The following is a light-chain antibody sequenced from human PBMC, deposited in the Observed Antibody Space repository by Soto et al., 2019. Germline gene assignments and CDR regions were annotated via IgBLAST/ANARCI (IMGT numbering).Light chain of an antibody. J-gene: IGKJ1*01. CDR3: QQYGSSHSWT. CDR1: QSVSSSY. CDR2: GAS. Sequence: EIVLTQSPGTMSLSQGERATLSCRASQSVSSSYLAWYQQKPGQAPRLLIYGASSRATGIPDRFSGSGSGTDFTLTISRLEPEDFAVYYCQQYGSSHSWTFGQGTKVDIK. V-gene: IGKV3-20*01.